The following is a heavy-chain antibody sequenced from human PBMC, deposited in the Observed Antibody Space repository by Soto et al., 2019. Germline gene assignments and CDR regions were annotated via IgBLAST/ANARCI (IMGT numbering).Heavy chain of an antibody. Sequence: QVQLQESGPGLVKPSETLSLTCTVSGGSISSYYWSWIRQPPGKGLEWIGYIYYSGSTNYNPSLKSRVNNSVDKSKNQLSLKQSSVSGAGRAVQFCARVSGYSYTFDYLGQGTLVTVSS. CDR2: IYYSGST. V-gene: IGHV4-59*01. CDR3: ARVSGYSYTFDY. CDR1: GGSISSYY. J-gene: IGHJ4*02. D-gene: IGHD5-18*01.